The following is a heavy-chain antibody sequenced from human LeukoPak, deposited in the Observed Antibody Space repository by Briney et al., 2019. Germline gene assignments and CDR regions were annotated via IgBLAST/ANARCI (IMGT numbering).Heavy chain of an antibody. J-gene: IGHJ4*02. V-gene: IGHV3-7*05. CDR3: ARGGYNSGWTFDY. CDR2: IKEDGSDK. Sequence: GGSLRLSCAASGFTFRDAAMTWVRQAPGKGLEWVANIKEDGSDKYYVDSVKGRFTISRDNAKSSLYLQMNSLRAEDTALYYCARGGYNSGWTFDYWGQGTLVTVSS. CDR1: GFTFRDAA. D-gene: IGHD6-19*01.